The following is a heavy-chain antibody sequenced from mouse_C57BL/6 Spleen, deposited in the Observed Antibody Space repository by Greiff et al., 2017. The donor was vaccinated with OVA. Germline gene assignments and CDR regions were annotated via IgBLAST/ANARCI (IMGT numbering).Heavy chain of an antibody. CDR3: ARDGMGVTTWYFDY. V-gene: IGHV5-16*01. Sequence: EVKLVESEGGLVQPGSSMKLSCTASGFTFSDYYMAWVRQVPEKGLEWVANINYDGSSTYYLDSLKSRFIISRDNAKNILYLQMSSLQSEDTATYYCARDGMGVTTWYFDYWGQGTTLTVSS. J-gene: IGHJ2*01. CDR1: GFTFSDYY. CDR2: INYDGSST. D-gene: IGHD2-1*01.